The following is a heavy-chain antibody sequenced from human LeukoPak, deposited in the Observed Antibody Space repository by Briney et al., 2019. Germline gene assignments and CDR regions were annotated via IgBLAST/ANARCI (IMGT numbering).Heavy chain of an antibody. CDR3: AREESRLAAAGNPLDY. Sequence: GGSLRLSCAASGFTVNSNYMSWVRQAPGKGLEWVSVIYSGGSTYYADSVKGRFTISRDNSKNTLYLQMNSLRAEDTAVYYCAREESRLAAAGNPLDYWGQGTLVTVSS. CDR2: IYSGGST. J-gene: IGHJ4*02. V-gene: IGHV3-66*01. CDR1: GFTVNSNY. D-gene: IGHD6-13*01.